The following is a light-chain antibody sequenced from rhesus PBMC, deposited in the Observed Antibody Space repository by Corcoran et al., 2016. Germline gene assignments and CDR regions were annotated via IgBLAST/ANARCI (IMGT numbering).Light chain of an antibody. Sequence: IQMTQSPSSLSASVGDRVSIACRASQDIGRFLVWYQKKPGGAPKALFYYASNLKSGVPSRFSGSGSGTQFTLTVSSLQPEDFGIYYCQQYDTGPYSFGQGTKVEI. CDR3: QQYDTGPYS. V-gene: IGKV1-37*01. CDR1: QDIGRF. J-gene: IGKJ2*01. CDR2: YAS.